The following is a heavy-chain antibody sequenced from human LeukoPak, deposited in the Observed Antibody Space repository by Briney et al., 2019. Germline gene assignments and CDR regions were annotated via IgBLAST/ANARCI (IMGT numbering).Heavy chain of an antibody. D-gene: IGHD1-26*01. Sequence: ASVKVSCRASGYTFTNYAMHWVRQAPGQGLEWMGCVNPNSGDTNYAQKFQGSVTMTRDTSISTVYMELSRLRSDDTAVYYCARASGSYWWFDSWGQGTLVTVSS. CDR2: VNPNSGDT. CDR3: ARASGSYWWFDS. J-gene: IGHJ5*01. V-gene: IGHV1-2*02. CDR1: GYTFTNYA.